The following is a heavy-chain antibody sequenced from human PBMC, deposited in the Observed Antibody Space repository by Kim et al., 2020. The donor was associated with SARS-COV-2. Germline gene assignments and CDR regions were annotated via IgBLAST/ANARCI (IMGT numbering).Heavy chain of an antibody. CDR1: GFTFSGST. CDR3: TRVNPISGGWYDAFDT. CDR2: IRSKANSYAT. V-gene: IGHV3-73*01. D-gene: IGHD6-19*01. Sequence: GGSLRLSCAASGFTFSGSTMHWVRQASGKGLEWVGRIRSKANSYATAYAASVKVRFTISRDDSQNTAYLQMNSLKTEDTAMYYCTRVNPISGGWYDAFDTWGQAALGTVSS. J-gene: IGHJ3*02.